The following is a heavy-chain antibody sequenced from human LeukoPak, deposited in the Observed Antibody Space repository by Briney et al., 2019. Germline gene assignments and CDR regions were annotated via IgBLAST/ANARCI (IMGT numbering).Heavy chain of an antibody. CDR2: IFHSGST. CDR3: ARHSPTYYDFDY. CDR1: GGSISNYY. V-gene: IGHV4-59*08. D-gene: IGHD3-10*01. J-gene: IGHJ4*02. Sequence: PSETLSLTCTVSGGSISNYYWTWLRQPRGKGLEWIGYIFHSGSTKYNPSLQSRVTISVDTSKNRFSLKLSSVTAADTAVYYCARHSPTYYDFDYWGQGTLVTVSS.